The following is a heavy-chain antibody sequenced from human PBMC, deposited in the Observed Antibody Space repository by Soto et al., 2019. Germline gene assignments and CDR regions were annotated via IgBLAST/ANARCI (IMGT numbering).Heavy chain of an antibody. V-gene: IGHV4-59*01. J-gene: IGHJ4*02. Sequence: SETLSLTCTVSGGSMSAYYWTWIRQSPGKGLEWIGYIYYTGSTKYNPSLKSRVTISLDTSKNQFSLRLTSVTSADTAVYYCARGGSYGDFFDYWGQGAQVTVSS. D-gene: IGHD4-17*01. CDR2: IYYTGST. CDR3: ARGGSYGDFFDY. CDR1: GGSMSAYY.